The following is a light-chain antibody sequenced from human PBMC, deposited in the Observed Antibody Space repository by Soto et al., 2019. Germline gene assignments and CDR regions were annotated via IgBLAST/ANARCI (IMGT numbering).Light chain of an antibody. CDR3: SSYTSSSTDV. CDR1: SSDVGGYNY. V-gene: IGLV2-14*01. J-gene: IGLJ1*01. Sequence: QSVLTQPASVSGSRGQSITISCTGTSSDVGGYNYVSWYQQHPGKAPKLMIYEVSNRPSGVSNRFSGSKSGNTASLTISGLQAEDEADYYCSSYTSSSTDVFGTGTKVTAL. CDR2: EVS.